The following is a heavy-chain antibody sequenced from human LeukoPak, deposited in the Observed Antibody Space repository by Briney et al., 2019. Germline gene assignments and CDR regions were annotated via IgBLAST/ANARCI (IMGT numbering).Heavy chain of an antibody. CDR1: GFTFSSYA. D-gene: IGHD4-17*01. CDR2: ISGSGGTA. CDR3: ATPFNSDYGDYGSRVGY. J-gene: IGHJ4*02. V-gene: IGHV3-23*01. Sequence: QPGGSLGLSCAASGFTFSSYAMSWVRQAPGKGLEWVSAISGSGGTAYYADSVKGRFTISRDNSKNTLYLQMNSLRAEDTAVYYCATPFNSDYGDYGSRVGYWGQGTLVTVSS.